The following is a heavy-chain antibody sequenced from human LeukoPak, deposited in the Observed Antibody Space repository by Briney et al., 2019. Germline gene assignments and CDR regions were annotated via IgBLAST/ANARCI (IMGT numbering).Heavy chain of an antibody. CDR2: ISGSGGST. Sequence: PGGSLRLSCAASGFTFSSYAMSWVRQAPGKGLEWVSAISGSGGSTYYADSVKGRFTISRDNSKNTLYLQMNSLRAEDTAAYYCAKGSYGDSPYWYFNLWGRGTLVTVSS. V-gene: IGHV3-23*01. D-gene: IGHD4-17*01. CDR1: GFTFSSYA. CDR3: AKGSYGDSPYWYFNL. J-gene: IGHJ2*01.